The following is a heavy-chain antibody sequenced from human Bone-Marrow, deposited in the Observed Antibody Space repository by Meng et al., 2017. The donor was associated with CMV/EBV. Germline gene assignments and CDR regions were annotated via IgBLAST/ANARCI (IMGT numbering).Heavy chain of an antibody. J-gene: IGHJ6*02. V-gene: IGHV1-69*05. CDR2: IIPIFGTA. Sequence: SVKVSCKAFGGTFSSYAISWVRQAPGQGLEWMGGIIPIFGTANYAQKFQGRVTITTDESTSTAYMELSSLRSEDTAVYYCARDLGDYYYGMDVWGQGTTVTVSS. CDR3: ARDLGDYYYGMDV. CDR1: GGTFSSYA. D-gene: IGHD7-27*01.